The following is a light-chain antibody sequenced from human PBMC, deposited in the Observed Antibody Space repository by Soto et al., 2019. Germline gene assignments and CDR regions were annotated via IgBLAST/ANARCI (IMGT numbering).Light chain of an antibody. CDR3: AAWDDSLSGLYV. CDR2: RNN. Sequence: QSVLTQPPSASGTPGQRVTISCSGGTSSIGRNYVYWYQQLPGTAPKLVIYRNNQRPSGVPDRFSGSKSGTSDSLAIRGLRSEDEADYYCAAWDDSLSGLYVFGTGTKLTVL. CDR1: TSSIGRNY. J-gene: IGLJ1*01. V-gene: IGLV1-47*01.